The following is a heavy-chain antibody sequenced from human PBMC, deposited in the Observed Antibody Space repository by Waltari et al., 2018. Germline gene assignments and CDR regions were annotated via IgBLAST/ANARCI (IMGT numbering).Heavy chain of an antibody. CDR3: ARAGLEGKVGYMAV. Sequence: QVQLQESGPGLVKPSETLSLTCTVSGGSISSYYWSWIRRAPGKGLVWIGYIYYRGSINYIASLMSRVAISVDTSKNQFSLKLRSVSAADTAVYYCARAGLEGKVGYMAVWGKVTTVTVSS. D-gene: IGHD3-3*01. V-gene: IGHV4-59*01. CDR1: GGSISSYY. CDR2: IYYRGSI. J-gene: IGHJ6*03.